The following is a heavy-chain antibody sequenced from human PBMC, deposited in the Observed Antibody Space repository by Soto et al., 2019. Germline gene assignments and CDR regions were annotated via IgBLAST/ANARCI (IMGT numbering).Heavy chain of an antibody. CDR2: IYYSGST. CDR1: GGSVSSGGYY. V-gene: IGHV4-31*03. CDR3: ARDVGHYYDSGGFDY. Sequence: TLSLTCTVSGGSVSSGGYYWNWIRQHPGKGLEWIGYIYYSGSTSYNPSLKSRVTISVDTSKNQFSLKLSSVTAADTAVYYCARDVGHYYDSGGFDYWGQGTLVTVSS. D-gene: IGHD3-22*01. J-gene: IGHJ4*02.